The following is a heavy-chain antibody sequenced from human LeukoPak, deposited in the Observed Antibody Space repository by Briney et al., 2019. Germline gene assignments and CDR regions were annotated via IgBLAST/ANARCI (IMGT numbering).Heavy chain of an antibody. CDR1: GCSISSSSYY. CDR3: ARRLGDIVVVGNWFDP. CDR2: NYYSGSS. D-gene: IGHD2-2*01. Sequence: PSETLSLTCTVSGCSISSSSYYWCWIRHPPGEGLGCVGSNYYSGSSYYNPSLKSRVTISVDTSKNQFSLKLSSVTAADTAVYYCARRLGDIVVVGNWFDPWGQGTLVTVSS. J-gene: IGHJ5*02. V-gene: IGHV4-39*01.